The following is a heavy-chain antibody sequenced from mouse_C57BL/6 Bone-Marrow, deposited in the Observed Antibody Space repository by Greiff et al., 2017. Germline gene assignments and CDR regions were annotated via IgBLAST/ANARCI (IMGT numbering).Heavy chain of an antibody. J-gene: IGHJ2*01. CDR2: INPSSGYT. D-gene: IGHD3-2*02. V-gene: IGHV1-7*01. CDR3: AGDSSVRYYFDY. CDR1: GYTFTSYW. Sequence: VQLQQSGAELAKPGASVKLSCKASGYTFTSYWMHWVKQRPGQGLEWIGYINPSSGYTKYNQKFKDKATLTADKSSSTAYMQLSSLTYEDSAVYYCAGDSSVRYYFDYWGQGTTLTGSS.